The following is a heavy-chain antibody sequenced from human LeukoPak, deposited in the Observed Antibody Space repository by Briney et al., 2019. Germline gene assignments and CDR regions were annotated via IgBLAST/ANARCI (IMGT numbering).Heavy chain of an antibody. J-gene: IGHJ4*02. Sequence: GGSLRLSCAASGFTFSYYGMHWVGQAPGKGLEGVAVIWYDGSNKYYADSVKGRFTISRDNSKNTLYLQMNSLRAEDTAVYYCARVHFSSSPYFDYWGQGTLVTVSS. CDR3: ARVHFSSSPYFDY. CDR1: GFTFSYYG. D-gene: IGHD6-6*01. V-gene: IGHV3-33*01. CDR2: IWYDGSNK.